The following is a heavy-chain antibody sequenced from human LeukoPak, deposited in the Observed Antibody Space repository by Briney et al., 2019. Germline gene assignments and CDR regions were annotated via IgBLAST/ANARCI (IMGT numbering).Heavy chain of an antibody. CDR1: GDSVSSNNAA. CDR3: ARENTLVRGARQPFDY. D-gene: IGHD3-10*01. V-gene: IGHV6-1*01. CDR2: TYYRSKWYN. Sequence: SQTLSLTCAISGDSVSSNNAAWNWIRQSPSRGLEWLGRTYYRSKWYNDYAVSVKSRITINPDTSTNQFSLQLNSVTPEDTAVYYWARENTLVRGARQPFDYWGRGTLVTVSS. J-gene: IGHJ4*02.